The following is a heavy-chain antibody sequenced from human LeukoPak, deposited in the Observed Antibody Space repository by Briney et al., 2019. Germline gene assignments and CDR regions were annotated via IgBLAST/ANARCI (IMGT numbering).Heavy chain of an antibody. D-gene: IGHD2-21*02. V-gene: IGHV1-18*01. J-gene: IGHJ3*02. CDR2: ISPYSGNT. CDR3: ARENSEHIVVVTAARGPHTAFDI. CDR1: GYTFPSYG. Sequence: GASVKVSCKASGYTFPSYGITWVRQAPGQGLECMGWISPYSGNTDYAQKFQGRVTMTTDTSTTTAYMELRSLRSDDTAVYYCARENSEHIVVVTAARGPHTAFDIWGQGTMVTVSS.